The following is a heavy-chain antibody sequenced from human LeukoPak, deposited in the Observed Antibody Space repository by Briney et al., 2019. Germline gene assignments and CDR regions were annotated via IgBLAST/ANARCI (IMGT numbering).Heavy chain of an antibody. D-gene: IGHD2-8*01. CDR3: ARPRGCNSGRCNNFDY. J-gene: IGHJ4*02. V-gene: IGHV3-7*01. Sequence: GGSLRLSCAASGFNFGGFSMSWVRQAPGKGLEWVTHMNEYGGDIFYVDSVKDRFTISRDNAKNLLYLQMNSMRAEDTAVYFCARPRGCNSGRCNNFDYWGQGTPVTVSS. CDR1: GFNFGGFS. CDR2: MNEYGGDI.